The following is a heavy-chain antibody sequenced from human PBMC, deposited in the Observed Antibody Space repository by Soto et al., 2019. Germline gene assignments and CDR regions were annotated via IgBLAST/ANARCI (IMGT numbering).Heavy chain of an antibody. Sequence: EVQLLESGGGLVQPGGSLRLSCAASGFTFSSYVMSWVRQAPGKVLDWVSGISGSAGHTYYADSVKGRFTISRDNSKNTLYLQMNSLRAEDTDVYFCATDGSYYDSPTESDSWGQGTLVTVSS. CDR1: GFTFSSYV. CDR2: ISGSAGHT. V-gene: IGHV3-23*01. CDR3: ATDGSYYDSPTESDS. D-gene: IGHD3-22*01. J-gene: IGHJ4*02.